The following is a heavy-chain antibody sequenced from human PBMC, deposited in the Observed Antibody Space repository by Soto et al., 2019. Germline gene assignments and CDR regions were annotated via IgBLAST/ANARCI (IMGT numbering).Heavy chain of an antibody. CDR3: AKEKHDGSRDY. Sequence: GGSLRLSCAASGFAFSSYGMHWVRQAPGKGLEWVAVISYDGSNKYYADSVKGRFTISRDNSKNTLYLQMNSLRAEDTAVYYCAKEKHDGSRDYWGQGTMVTVYS. CDR2: ISYDGSNK. D-gene: IGHD3-10*01. CDR1: GFAFSSYG. J-gene: IGHJ4*02. V-gene: IGHV3-30*18.